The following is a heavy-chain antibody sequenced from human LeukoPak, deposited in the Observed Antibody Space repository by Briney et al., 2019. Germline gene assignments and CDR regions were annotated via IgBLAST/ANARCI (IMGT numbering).Heavy chain of an antibody. V-gene: IGHV4-59*01. CDR2: IYYSGST. D-gene: IGHD3-3*01. CDR3: ARYHYDFWSGRATDYHYMDV. J-gene: IGHJ6*03. Sequence: SETLSLTCTVSGGSISSYYWSWIRQPPGKGLEWIGYIYYSGSTNYNPSLKSRVTISVDTSKNQFSLKLSSVTAADTAVYYCARYHYDFWSGRATDYHYMDVWGKGTTVTVSS. CDR1: GGSISSYY.